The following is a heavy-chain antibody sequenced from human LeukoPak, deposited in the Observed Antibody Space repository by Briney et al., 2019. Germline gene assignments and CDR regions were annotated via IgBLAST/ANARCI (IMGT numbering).Heavy chain of an antibody. V-gene: IGHV4-59*08. CDR1: GGSISSYY. CDR3: ARIYSGSYGYYYYGMDV. CDR2: IYYSGST. D-gene: IGHD1-26*01. Sequence: SETPSLTCTVSGGSISSYYWSWIRQPPGKGLEWIGYIYYSGSTNYNPSLKSRVTISVDTSKNQFSLKLSSVTAADTAVYYCARIYSGSYGYYYYGMDVWGQGTTVTVSS. J-gene: IGHJ6*02.